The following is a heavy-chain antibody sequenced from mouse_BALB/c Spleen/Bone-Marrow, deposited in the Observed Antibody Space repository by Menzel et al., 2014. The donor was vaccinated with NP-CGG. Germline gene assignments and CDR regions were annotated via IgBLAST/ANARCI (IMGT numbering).Heavy chain of an antibody. V-gene: IGHV1S56*01. CDR2: IHPGDGST. CDR1: GYTFKSYD. D-gene: IGHD2-5*01. J-gene: IGHJ4*01. CDR3: TRGGYSNYVGYGMDY. Sequence: VQLQQSGPERVKPGALVKISCKASGYTFKSYDINWVKQRPGQGLEWIGWIHPGDGSTNYNEKFKGKATLTADKSSSTAYMQLSSLTSENSTVYFCTRGGYSNYVGYGMDYWGQGTPVTVSS.